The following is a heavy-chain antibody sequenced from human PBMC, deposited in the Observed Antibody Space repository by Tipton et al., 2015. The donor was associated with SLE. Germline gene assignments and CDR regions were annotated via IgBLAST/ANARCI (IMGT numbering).Heavy chain of an antibody. CDR3: ARANWGNFDY. CDR2: LYYSGST. Sequence: TLSLTCTVSGGSISSYYWSWIRQPPGKGLEWIGYLYYSGSTNYNPSLKSRVTISVDTSKNQFSLKLGSVTAADTAVYYCARANWGNFDYWGQGTLVTVSS. CDR1: GGSISSYY. V-gene: IGHV4-59*08. D-gene: IGHD7-27*01. J-gene: IGHJ4*02.